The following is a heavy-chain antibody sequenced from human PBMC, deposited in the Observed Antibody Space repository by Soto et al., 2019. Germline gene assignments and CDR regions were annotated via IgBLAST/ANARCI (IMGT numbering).Heavy chain of an antibody. D-gene: IGHD4-17*01. J-gene: IGHJ6*01. CDR2: IKGDGSRI. V-gene: IGHV3-74*01. CDR1: GFTFSNYW. Sequence: GQLVESGGGLVQPGGSLRLSCAASGFTFSNYWIHWVRQAPGKGLVWVSRIKGDGSRIDYADSVKGRFIISRDNAKNTVYVQMNSLGDEDAAVYYCARGLPGYYGKDVWAQGTTVTVSS. CDR3: ARGLPGYYGKDV.